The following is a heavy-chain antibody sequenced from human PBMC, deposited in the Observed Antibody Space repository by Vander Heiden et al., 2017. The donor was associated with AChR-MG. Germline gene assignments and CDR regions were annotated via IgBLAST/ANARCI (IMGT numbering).Heavy chain of an antibody. J-gene: IGHJ3*02. V-gene: IGHV4-61*02. CDR1: GGPISSGSYD. D-gene: IGHD3-3*01. CDR3: ARSSVFWSAFDI. Sequence: VQLQESGPGLVKPSQTLSLTCTVPGGPISSGSYDWSWIRQPAGKGLEWIGRIYTSGSTNYNPSLKSRVTISVDTSKNQFSLKLSSVTAADTAVYYCARSSVFWSAFDIWGQGTMVTVSS. CDR2: IYTSGST.